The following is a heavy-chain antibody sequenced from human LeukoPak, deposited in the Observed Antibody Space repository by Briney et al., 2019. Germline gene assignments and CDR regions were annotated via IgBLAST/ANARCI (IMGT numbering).Heavy chain of an antibody. CDR2: ISAKNGKT. Sequence: ASVKVSCKASGYTFTNHGISWVRQAPGQGLEWVGWISAKNGKTNYAQKAQGRVTMTTDTSTTTAYMELRSLRSDDTAVYYCARVNVPYSSGWLFDYWGQGTLVTVSS. J-gene: IGHJ4*02. CDR3: ARVNVPYSSGWLFDY. V-gene: IGHV1-18*01. D-gene: IGHD6-19*01. CDR1: GYTFTNHG.